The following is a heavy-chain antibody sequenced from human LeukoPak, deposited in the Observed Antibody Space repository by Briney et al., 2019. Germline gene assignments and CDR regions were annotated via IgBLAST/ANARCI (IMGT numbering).Heavy chain of an antibody. V-gene: IGHV3-30-3*01. D-gene: IGHD4-11*01. CDR3: ARDGTVTAGPFDP. J-gene: IGHJ5*02. CDR2: ISYDGSNK. Sequence: PGGSLRLSCAASGFTFSSYAMHWVRQAPGKGLEWVAVISYDGSNKYYADSVKGRFTISRDNSKNTLYLQMNSLRAEDTAVYYCARDGTVTAGPFDPWGRGTLVTVSS. CDR1: GFTFSSYA.